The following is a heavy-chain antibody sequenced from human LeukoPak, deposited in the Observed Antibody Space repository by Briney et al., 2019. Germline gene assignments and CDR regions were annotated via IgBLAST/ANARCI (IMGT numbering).Heavy chain of an antibody. J-gene: IGHJ6*02. CDR1: GGSFSGYY. V-gene: IGHV4-34*01. CDR3: ARGPKTGYSSGWYWGYYYYGMDV. D-gene: IGHD6-19*01. CDR2: INHSGST. Sequence: PSETLSLTCAVYGGSFSGYYWSWIRQPPGKGLEWIGEINHSGSTNYNPSLKGRVTISVDTSKNQFSLKLSSVTAADAAVYYCARGPKTGYSSGWYWGYYYYGMDVWGQGTTVTVSS.